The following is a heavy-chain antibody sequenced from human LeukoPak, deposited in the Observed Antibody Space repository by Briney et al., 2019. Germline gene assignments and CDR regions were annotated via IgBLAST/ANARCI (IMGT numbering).Heavy chain of an antibody. D-gene: IGHD2-2*01. J-gene: IGHJ4*02. Sequence: SGTLSLTCAVSGGSISSSNWWSWVRQPPGKGLEWIGEIYHSGSTNYNPSLKSRVTISVDKSKNQFSLKLSSVTAADTAVYYCARESDIVVVPAAMRYFDYWGQGTLVTVSS. CDR2: IYHSGST. CDR3: ARESDIVVVPAAMRYFDY. V-gene: IGHV4-4*02. CDR1: GGSISSSNW.